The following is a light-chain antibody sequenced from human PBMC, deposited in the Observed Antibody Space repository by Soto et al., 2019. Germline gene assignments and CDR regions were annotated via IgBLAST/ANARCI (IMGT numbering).Light chain of an antibody. CDR2: GNK. J-gene: IGLJ1*01. CDR1: SSNIGAGYD. CDR3: QSYDSSLSRV. Sequence: QSALTQSPSVSGAPGQRVTISCTGSSSNIGAGYDVHWYQQLPGTAPKLLIYGNKNRPSGAPDRFSASKSGTSASLAIAGLQAEDEADYYCQSYDSSLSRVFGTGTKVTVL. V-gene: IGLV1-40*01.